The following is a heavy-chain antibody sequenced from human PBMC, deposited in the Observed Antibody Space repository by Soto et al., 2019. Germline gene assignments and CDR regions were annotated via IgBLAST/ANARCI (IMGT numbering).Heavy chain of an antibody. J-gene: IGHJ6*02. CDR3: ARVDRFDWLLSGYYYYGMDV. D-gene: IGHD3-9*01. CDR1: GFTFSSYA. CDR2: ISYDGSNK. Sequence: TVGSLRISGAASGFTFSSYAMHWVRQAPGKGLEWVAVISYDGSNKYYADSVKGRFTISRDNSKNTLYLQMNSLRAEDTAVYYCARVDRFDWLLSGYYYYGMDVWGQGTTVTVSS. V-gene: IGHV3-30-3*01.